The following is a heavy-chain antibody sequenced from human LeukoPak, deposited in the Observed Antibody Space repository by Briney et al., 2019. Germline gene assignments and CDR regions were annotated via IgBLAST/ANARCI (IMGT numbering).Heavy chain of an antibody. CDR3: TTETGVYYDILTGFDY. Sequence: GGSLRLSCAASGFTFSNAWMSWVRQAPGKGLEWVGRSKSKTDGGATDYAAPVKGRFTISRDDSKNTLYLQMNSLKTEDTAVYYCTTETGVYYDILTGFDYWGQGTLVTVSS. D-gene: IGHD3-9*01. CDR2: SKSKTDGGAT. CDR1: GFTFSNAW. V-gene: IGHV3-15*01. J-gene: IGHJ4*02.